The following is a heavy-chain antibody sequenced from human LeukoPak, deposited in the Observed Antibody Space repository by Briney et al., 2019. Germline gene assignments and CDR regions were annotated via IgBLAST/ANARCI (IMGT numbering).Heavy chain of an antibody. J-gene: IGHJ3*02. CDR3: AKDKSGYSSTFDI. V-gene: IGHV3-21*01. CDR2: ISSSSSYI. Sequence: PGGSLGLSCAASGFTFSSYSMNWVRQAPGKGLEWVSSISSSSSYIYYADSVKGRLTISRDNAKNSLYLQMNSLRAEDTAVYYCAKDKSGYSSTFDIWGQGTMVTVSS. D-gene: IGHD6-13*01. CDR1: GFTFSSYS.